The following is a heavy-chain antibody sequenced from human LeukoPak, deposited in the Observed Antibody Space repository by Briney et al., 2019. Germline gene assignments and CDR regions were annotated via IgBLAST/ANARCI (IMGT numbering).Heavy chain of an antibody. D-gene: IGHD3-3*01. CDR2: INHSGST. J-gene: IGHJ4*02. CDR1: GGSFSGYY. Sequence: SGTLSLTCAVYGGSFSGYYWSWIRQPPGKGLEWIGEINHSGSTNYNPSLKSRVTISVDTSKNQFSLKLSSVTAADTAVYYCARGPSYDFWSGYYPTYFDYWGQGTLVTVSS. CDR3: ARGPSYDFWSGYYPTYFDY. V-gene: IGHV4-34*01.